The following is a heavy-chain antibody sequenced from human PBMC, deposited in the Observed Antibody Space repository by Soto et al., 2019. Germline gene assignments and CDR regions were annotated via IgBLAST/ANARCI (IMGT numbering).Heavy chain of an antibody. J-gene: IGHJ3*01. CDR1: GYTFTSYA. D-gene: IGHD1-1*01. Sequence: QVQLVQSGAEEKKPGASVKLSCKASGYTFTSYAMHWVRQAPGQRLEWMGWINAGNGNTKYSQKFQGRVTITRDTSASTAYMELSSLRSEDTAVYYCAIGPTLGSRPTTPIGVWGQGTMVTVSS. V-gene: IGHV1-3*05. CDR3: AIGPTLGSRPTTPIGV. CDR2: INAGNGNT.